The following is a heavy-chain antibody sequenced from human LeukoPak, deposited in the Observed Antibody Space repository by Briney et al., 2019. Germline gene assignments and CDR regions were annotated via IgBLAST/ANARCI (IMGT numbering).Heavy chain of an antibody. V-gene: IGHV4-34*01. CDR3: ARGTRFEKYGVRGYSFDY. CDR1: GGSISTDY. CDR2: INHSGST. D-gene: IGHD4-17*01. Sequence: PSETLSHTCTDCGGSISTDYWSCIRQPPGKGLEWIGEINHSGSTNYNPSLKSRVTISVDTSKNQFSLKLSSVTAADTAVYYCARGTRFEKYGVRGYSFDYWSQGTLVTVSS. J-gene: IGHJ4*02.